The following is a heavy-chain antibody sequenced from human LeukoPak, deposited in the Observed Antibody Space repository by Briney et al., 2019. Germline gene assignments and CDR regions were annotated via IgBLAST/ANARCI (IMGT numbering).Heavy chain of an antibody. CDR3: TREDRPFCPFAY. Sequence: SETLSLTCGVSGGSIDITNYWSWVRQAPGKGLEWIGEISHDGTTNHNPSLRSRVAMSLDRASNQFSLSLTSVTAADTAVYYCTREDRPFCPFAYWGQGVLVTVSS. V-gene: IGHV4-4*02. CDR2: ISHDGTT. D-gene: IGHD3-22*01. J-gene: IGHJ4*02. CDR1: GGSIDITNY.